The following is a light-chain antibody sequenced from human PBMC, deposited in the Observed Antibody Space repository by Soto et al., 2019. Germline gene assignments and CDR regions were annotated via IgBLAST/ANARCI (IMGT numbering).Light chain of an antibody. J-gene: IGKJ4*01. Sequence: EIVLTQSPATLSLSPGDRATLSCRASQSVTSSLAWFQQKPGQAPRLLIYDVSRRATAIPARFSGSGSGTDITLTISSLEPEDFAVYYCQQRTTWPTFGGGTKVEIK. CDR2: DVS. CDR1: QSVTSS. CDR3: QQRTTWPT. V-gene: IGKV3-11*01.